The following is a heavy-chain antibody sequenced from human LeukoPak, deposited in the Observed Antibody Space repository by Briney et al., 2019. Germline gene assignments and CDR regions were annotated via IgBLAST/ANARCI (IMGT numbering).Heavy chain of an antibody. Sequence: GGSLRLSCAASGFTFSRYDMHWVRQATGKGLEWVSGIRSVGDTYYPGSVKGRFTVSRENAKNSLYLQMNSLRAGDTAVYSCAKDQMSHAYYYYMDVWGKGTTVIVSS. CDR2: IRSVGDT. V-gene: IGHV3-13*01. J-gene: IGHJ6*03. D-gene: IGHD3-16*01. CDR1: GFTFSRYD. CDR3: AKDQMSHAYYYYMDV.